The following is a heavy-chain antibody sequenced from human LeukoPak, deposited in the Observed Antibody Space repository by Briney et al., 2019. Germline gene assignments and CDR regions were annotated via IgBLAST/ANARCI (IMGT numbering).Heavy chain of an antibody. J-gene: IGHJ6*03. CDR2: IRYDGSNK. CDR3: AKDGIVLVPAAKDYYYYYYLDV. V-gene: IGHV3-30*02. Sequence: GGSLRLSCAASGFTFSSYGMHWVRQAPGKGLEWVAFIRYDGSNKYYADSVKGRFTISRDNSKNTLYLQMNSLRAEDTAIYYCAKDGIVLVPAAKDYYYYYYLDVWGKGTTVTVSS. D-gene: IGHD2-2*01. CDR1: GFTFSSYG.